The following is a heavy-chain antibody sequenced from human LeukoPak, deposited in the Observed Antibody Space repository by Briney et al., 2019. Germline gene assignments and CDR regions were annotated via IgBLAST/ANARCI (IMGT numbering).Heavy chain of an antibody. J-gene: IGHJ4*02. CDR1: GFTFRNYD. Sequence: PGGSLRLSCAASGFTFRNYDMHWVRQAPGKGLEWVAVISTDGNTKYYADSVRGRFTISRDNSKNTLYLQLNSLRPEDTAVYHCARSRGATGYYWVDYWGQGTLVTVSS. CDR2: ISTDGNTK. D-gene: IGHD3-22*01. V-gene: IGHV3-30-3*01. CDR3: ARSRGATGYYWVDY.